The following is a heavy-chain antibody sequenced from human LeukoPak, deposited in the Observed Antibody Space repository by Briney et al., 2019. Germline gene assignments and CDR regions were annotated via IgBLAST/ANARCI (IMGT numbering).Heavy chain of an antibody. CDR2: ISGSGGST. D-gene: IGHD6-19*01. CDR3: ATRISSGWHLYYYYGMDV. V-gene: IGHV3-23*01. CDR1: GFTFSSYS. J-gene: IGHJ6*02. Sequence: GGSLRLSCAASGFTFSSYSMNWVRQAPGKGLEWVSAISGSGGSTYYADSVKGRFTISRDNSKNTLYLQMNSLRAEDTAVYYCATRISSGWHLYYYYGMDVWGQGTTVTVSS.